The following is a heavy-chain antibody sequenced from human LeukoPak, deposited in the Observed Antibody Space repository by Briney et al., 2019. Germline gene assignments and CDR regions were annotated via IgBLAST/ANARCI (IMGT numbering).Heavy chain of an antibody. CDR1: GFNFNDYY. CDR3: ARDRIAVAGTRYYYGMDV. Sequence: GGSLRLSCAASGFNFNDYYMSWVRQVPGKGLEWASYISSSGSSIYYADSVKGRFTISRDNSKNTLYLQTNSLRAEDTAVYYCARDRIAVAGTRYYYGMDVWGQGTTDTVSS. CDR2: ISSSGSSI. V-gene: IGHV3-11*01. D-gene: IGHD6-19*01. J-gene: IGHJ6*02.